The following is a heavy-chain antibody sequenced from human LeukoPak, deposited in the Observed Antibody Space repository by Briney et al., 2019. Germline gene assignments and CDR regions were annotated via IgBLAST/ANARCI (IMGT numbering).Heavy chain of an antibody. CDR1: GFTFSSYW. Sequence: PGGSLRLSCAASGFTFSSYWMHWVRQAPGKGLVWVSRINTDGSSTSYADSVKGRFTISRDNAKNTLYLQMNSLRAEDTAVYYCARDGFTIFGVAPFDYWGQGTLVTVSS. V-gene: IGHV3-74*01. D-gene: IGHD3-3*01. CDR3: ARDGFTIFGVAPFDY. CDR2: INTDGSST. J-gene: IGHJ4*02.